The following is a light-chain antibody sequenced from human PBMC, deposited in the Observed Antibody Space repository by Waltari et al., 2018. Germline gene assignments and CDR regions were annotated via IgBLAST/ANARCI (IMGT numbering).Light chain of an antibody. Sequence: TVVTQSPVTLSVSPGARATLSCRTSQSIGSSLAWYQQKPGQAPRLLIYHASTRATCIPARFSGSGSETEFTLTISSLQSEDFAVYYCQQYNNWPPGTFGQGTKVEV. V-gene: IGKV3-15*01. CDR1: QSIGSS. J-gene: IGKJ1*01. CDR3: QQYNNWPPGT. CDR2: HAS.